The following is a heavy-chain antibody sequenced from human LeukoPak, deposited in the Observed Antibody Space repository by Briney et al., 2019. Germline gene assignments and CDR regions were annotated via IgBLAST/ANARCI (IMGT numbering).Heavy chain of an antibody. Sequence: GGSLKLSCATSGFTFNNYNMNWVRQAPGRALEWASSITSSGTYIFYADSVKGRFTISRDNAKNSLYLQMNSPGPEDTAVYYCARDWYYDSSGYDKGDYWGQGTLVTVSS. CDR2: ITSSGTYI. D-gene: IGHD3-22*01. CDR3: ARDWYYDSSGYDKGDY. J-gene: IGHJ4*02. CDR1: GFTFNNYN. V-gene: IGHV3-21*01.